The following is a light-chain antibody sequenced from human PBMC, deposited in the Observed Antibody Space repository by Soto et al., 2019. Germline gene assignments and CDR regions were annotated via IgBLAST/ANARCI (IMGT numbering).Light chain of an antibody. J-gene: IGLJ1*01. CDR1: SGDVGGYNY. Sequence: QSVLTQRSAGSGTPGPSVTSSRTRTSGDVGGYNYVSWYQQHPGKAPKLMIFEVSERPSGVPDRFSASKSGNTASLTVSGLQAEDEADYYCSSYAGSNNYVFGTGT. CDR2: EVS. CDR3: SSYAGSNNYV. V-gene: IGLV2-8*01.